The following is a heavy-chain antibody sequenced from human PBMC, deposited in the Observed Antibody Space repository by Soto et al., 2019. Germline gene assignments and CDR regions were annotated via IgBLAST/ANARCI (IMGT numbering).Heavy chain of an antibody. CDR2: ISPTFGST. CDR1: GYTVTGYY. CDR3: ARELQDSLNFDF. V-gene: IGHV1-46*01. J-gene: IGHJ4*02. Sequence: QVQLVQSGAEVKMPGASVKVSCRSSGYTVTGYYIHWVRQAPGQGLDYMGIISPTFGSTNYAQKFQGRVTMTRDTSTSTVYMELSSLRSDDTATYYCARELQDSLNFDFWGQGTVVTVSS. D-gene: IGHD4-4*01.